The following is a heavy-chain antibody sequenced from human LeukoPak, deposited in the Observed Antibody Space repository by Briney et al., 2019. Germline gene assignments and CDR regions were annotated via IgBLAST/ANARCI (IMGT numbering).Heavy chain of an antibody. V-gene: IGHV5-51*01. J-gene: IGHJ6*03. CDR1: GYSFTSYW. D-gene: IGHD3-22*01. Sequence: GESLKISCKGSGYSFTSYWIGWVRQMPGKGLEWMGIIYPGDSDTRYSPSFQGQVTISADKSISTAYLQWSSLKVSDTAMYYCARRTYYYDSSGYYGGYYYYYMDVWGKGTTVTVSS. CDR2: IYPGDSDT. CDR3: ARRTYYYDSSGYYGGYYYYYMDV.